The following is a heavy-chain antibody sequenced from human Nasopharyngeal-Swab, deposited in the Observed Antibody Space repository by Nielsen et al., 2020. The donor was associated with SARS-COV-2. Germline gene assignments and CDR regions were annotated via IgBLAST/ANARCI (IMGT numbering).Heavy chain of an antibody. J-gene: IGHJ6*03. CDR3: ARLRATVTTSYYYYYYMDV. V-gene: IGHV4-39*01. Sequence: WIRECLGKGLEWIGSIYYSGSSYYNPSLESRVTISVDTSKNQFSLKLSSVTAADTAVYYCARLRATVTTSYYYYYYMDVWGKGTTVTVSS. CDR2: IYYSGSS. D-gene: IGHD4-11*01.